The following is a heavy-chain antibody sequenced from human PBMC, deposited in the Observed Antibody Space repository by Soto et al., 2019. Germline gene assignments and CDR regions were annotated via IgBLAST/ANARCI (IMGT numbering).Heavy chain of an antibody. CDR3: AKGRCSGTSCYSYY. V-gene: IGHV3-23*01. CDR2: VSGGGGVT. D-gene: IGHD2-15*01. Sequence: EVQLLESGGGLVQPGGSLRLSCAASGFSFSDYAMSWVRQAPGKGLEWVSGVSGGGGVTNYADSVKGRFTISRDNSKNTVYLQMNGLRAEDTAIYYCAKGRCSGTSCYSYYWGQGTLVTVSS. J-gene: IGHJ4*02. CDR1: GFSFSDYA.